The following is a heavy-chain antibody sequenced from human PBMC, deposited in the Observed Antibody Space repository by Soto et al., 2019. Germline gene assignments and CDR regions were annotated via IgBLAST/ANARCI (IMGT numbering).Heavy chain of an antibody. Sequence: GGSLRLSCAASGFTFSDYYMDWVRQAPGKGLEWVGRTKNKANSYTTEYAASVKGRFTISRDDSKNSLYLQMNSLKTEDTAVYYCARTDTTDYSNYFDYWGQGTLVTVSS. J-gene: IGHJ4*02. CDR3: ARTDTTDYSNYFDY. CDR2: TKNKANSYTT. V-gene: IGHV3-72*01. D-gene: IGHD4-4*01. CDR1: GFTFSDYY.